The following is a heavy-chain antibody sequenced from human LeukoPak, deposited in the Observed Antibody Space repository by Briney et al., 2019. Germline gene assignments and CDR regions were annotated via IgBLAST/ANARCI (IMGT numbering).Heavy chain of an antibody. J-gene: IGHJ5*02. Sequence: ASVKVSCKASGYTFTGYYMHWVRQAPGQGLEWMGQINPNSGGTNYAQKFQGRVTMTRDTSISTAYMELSRLRSDDTAVYYCARDLGDIVVVPAATAANINWFDPWGQGTLVTVSS. D-gene: IGHD2-2*01. CDR1: GYTFTGYY. CDR2: INPNSGGT. CDR3: ARDLGDIVVVPAATAANINWFDP. V-gene: IGHV1-2*06.